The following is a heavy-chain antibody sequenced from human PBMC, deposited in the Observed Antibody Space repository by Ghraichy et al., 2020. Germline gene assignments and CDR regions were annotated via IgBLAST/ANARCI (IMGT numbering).Heavy chain of an antibody. CDR2: IYSSGSA. Sequence: SQTLSLTCNVSGGSISNYYWSWIRQPAGKGLEWIGRIYSSGSALYNPSLKSRVTMSVDTSKNQFSMILTSVTAADTAVFFCARKAYGDYLFDYWGQGILVTVSS. D-gene: IGHD4-17*01. CDR1: GGSISNYY. CDR3: ARKAYGDYLFDY. J-gene: IGHJ4*02. V-gene: IGHV4-4*07.